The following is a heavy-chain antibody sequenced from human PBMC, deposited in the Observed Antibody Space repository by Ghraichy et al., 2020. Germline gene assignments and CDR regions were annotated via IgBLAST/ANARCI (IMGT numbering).Heavy chain of an antibody. CDR1: GFTFTNYA. D-gene: IGHD5-12*01. CDR2: ISITGGST. J-gene: IGHJ4*02. V-gene: IGHV3-23*01. CDR3: AKMYGGYKVQIAGVDY. Sequence: GSLRLSCAASGFTFTNYAMTWVRQAPGKGLEWVSAISITGGSTYYTDSVKGRFTISRDNSKNTLYLQMNRLRAEDTAVYYCAKMYGGYKVQIAGVDYWGQGTLVTVSS.